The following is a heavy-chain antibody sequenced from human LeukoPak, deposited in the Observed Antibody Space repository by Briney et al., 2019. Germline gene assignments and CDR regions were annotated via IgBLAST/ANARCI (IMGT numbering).Heavy chain of an antibody. CDR3: AKQLGYCSDGSCYFPY. Sequence: GGSLRLSCAASGFTFSSYAMRWVRQAPGKGLEWVSAISGSGGSTYYADSVKGRFTISRDNSKSTLYLQMNSLRAEDTAVYYCAKQLGYCSDGSCYFPYWGQGTLVTVSS. V-gene: IGHV3-23*01. J-gene: IGHJ4*02. D-gene: IGHD2-15*01. CDR1: GFTFSSYA. CDR2: ISGSGGST.